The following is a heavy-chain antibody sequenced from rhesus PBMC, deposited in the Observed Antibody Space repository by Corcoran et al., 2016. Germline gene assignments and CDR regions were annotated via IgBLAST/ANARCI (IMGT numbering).Heavy chain of an antibody. Sequence: QVQLQESGPGLVKPSETLSLTCAVSGGSISSGYYYWSWIRQPPGKGLEWIVYITYSGSTTYNPSPKSRVTLSTDTPKNQFSLKLSSVTAADTAVYYCARVEYGSWSGGYYFDYWGQGVLVTVSS. D-gene: IGHD6-13*01. CDR3: ARVEYGSWSGGYYFDY. V-gene: IGHV4-122*02. J-gene: IGHJ4*01. CDR1: GGSISSGYYY. CDR2: ITYSGST.